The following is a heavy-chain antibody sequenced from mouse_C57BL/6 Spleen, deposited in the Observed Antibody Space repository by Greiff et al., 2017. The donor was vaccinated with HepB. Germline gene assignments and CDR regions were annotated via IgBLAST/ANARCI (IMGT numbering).Heavy chain of an antibody. D-gene: IGHD2-2*01. CDR2: IYPGDGDT. V-gene: IGHV1-82*01. Sequence: VQLVESGPELVKPGASVKISCKASGYAFSSSWMNWVKQRPGKGLEWIGRIYPGDGDTNYNGKFKGKATLTADKSSSTAYMQLSSLTSEDSAVYFCARWAMVTTGDYWGQGTTLTVSS. J-gene: IGHJ2*01. CDR1: GYAFSSSW. CDR3: ARWAMVTTGDY.